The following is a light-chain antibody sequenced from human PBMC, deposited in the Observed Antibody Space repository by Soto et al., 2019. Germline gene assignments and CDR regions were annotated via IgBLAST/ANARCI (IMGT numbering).Light chain of an antibody. CDR3: QQSYSTPPWT. CDR2: AAS. Sequence: DLQMTQSPSSLSASVGARVTITCRASQSIVTYLNWYLQKPGKAPKLLIYAASNLQSGVPSRFSGSGSGTDFTLTISSLQPEDFATYFCQQSYSTPPWTFGQGTKVEIK. V-gene: IGKV1-39*01. J-gene: IGKJ1*01. CDR1: QSIVTY.